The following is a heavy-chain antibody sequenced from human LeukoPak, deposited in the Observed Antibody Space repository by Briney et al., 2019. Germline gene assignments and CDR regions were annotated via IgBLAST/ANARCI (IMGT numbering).Heavy chain of an antibody. V-gene: IGHV3-21*01. D-gene: IGHD5-18*01. Sequence: GGSLRLSCAASGFTFSSYSMNWVRQAPGKGLEWVSYISSSSSYIYYADSVKGRFTISRDNAKNSLYLQMNSLRAEDTAVYYCARDLYSYGQQMAYWGQGTLVSVSS. CDR2: ISSSSSYI. CDR3: ARDLYSYGQQMAY. CDR1: GFTFSSYS. J-gene: IGHJ4*02.